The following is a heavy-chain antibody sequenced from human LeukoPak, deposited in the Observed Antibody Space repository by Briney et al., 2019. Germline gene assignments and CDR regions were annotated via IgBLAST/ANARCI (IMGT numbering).Heavy chain of an antibody. J-gene: IGHJ4*02. D-gene: IGHD2-8*01. V-gene: IGHV3-48*03. CDR3: ARDSVLMDY. CDR2: ISSSGSTK. Sequence: GGSLRLSCAASGFTFSSYEMNWVRQAPAQGLEWVSYISSSGSTKYYADSVKGRFTISRDNAKNSLYLQMKSLRAEDTAVYYCARDSVLMDYGGQGTLVTVSS. CDR1: GFTFSSYE.